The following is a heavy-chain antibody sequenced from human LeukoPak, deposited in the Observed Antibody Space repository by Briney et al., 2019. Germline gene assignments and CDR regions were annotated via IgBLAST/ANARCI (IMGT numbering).Heavy chain of an antibody. J-gene: IGHJ5*02. Sequence: ASVKVSCKASGYTFTSYGISWVRQAPGQGLEWMGWISAYNGNTNYAQKLQGRVTMTTDTSTSTAYMELRSLRSDDTAVYYCAREVASYYYGSGSLDWFDPWGQGTLVTVSS. V-gene: IGHV1-18*01. D-gene: IGHD3-10*01. CDR1: GYTFTSYG. CDR2: ISAYNGNT. CDR3: AREVASYYYGSGSLDWFDP.